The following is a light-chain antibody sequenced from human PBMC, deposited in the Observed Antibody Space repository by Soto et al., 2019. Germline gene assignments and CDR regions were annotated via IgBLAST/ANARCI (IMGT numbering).Light chain of an antibody. V-gene: IGLV2-14*01. Sequence: QCSLAQPVSVSGSRGQSIPISCTGTTSHVGGYNYVSWYQQHPGKAPKLMIYEVSNRPSGVSNRFSGSKSGNTASLTISGLQAEDEADYYCRSYTSSSTYVFGTGTKVTVL. J-gene: IGLJ1*01. CDR3: RSYTSSSTYV. CDR1: TSHVGGYNY. CDR2: EVS.